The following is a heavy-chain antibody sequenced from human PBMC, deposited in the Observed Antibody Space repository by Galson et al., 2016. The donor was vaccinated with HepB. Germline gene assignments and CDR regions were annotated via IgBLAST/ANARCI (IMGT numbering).Heavy chain of an antibody. CDR2: SGSGGPT. Sequence: SLRLSCAASGFTFSSYAMSWVRQAPGKGLEWVSSSGSGGPTYYADSVKGRFTISRDNSKNTLFLQMHSLRAGDTAVYYCAKSVLEYDILTGYYRRGADYWGQGTLVTVSS. D-gene: IGHD3-9*01. V-gene: IGHV3-23*01. CDR1: GFTFSSYA. CDR3: AKSVLEYDILTGYYRRGADY. J-gene: IGHJ4*02.